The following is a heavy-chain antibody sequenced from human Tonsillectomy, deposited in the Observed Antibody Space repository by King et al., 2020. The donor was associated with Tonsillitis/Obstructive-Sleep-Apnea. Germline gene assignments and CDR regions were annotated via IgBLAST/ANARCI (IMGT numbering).Heavy chain of an antibody. D-gene: IGHD5-12*01. V-gene: IGHV3-30*04. J-gene: IGHJ3*02. CDR1: GFTFSSYA. CDR3: ARDSGGEGYEWGTGGAFDI. CDR2: ISYDGSNK. Sequence: QLVQSGGGVVQPGRSLRLSCAASGFTFSSYAMHWVRQAPGKGLEWVAVISYDGSNKYYADSVKGRFTISRDNSKNTLYLQMNSLRAEDTAVYYCARDSGGEGYEWGTGGAFDIWGQGTMVTVSS.